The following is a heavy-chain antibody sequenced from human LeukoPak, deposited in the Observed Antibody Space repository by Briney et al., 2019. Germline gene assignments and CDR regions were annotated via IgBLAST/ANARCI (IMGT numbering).Heavy chain of an antibody. J-gene: IGHJ4*02. Sequence: SETLSLTCTVSGGSISSYYWSWIRQPPGKGLEWIGYIYYSGSTNYNPSLKSRVTISVDTSKNQFSLKLSSVTAADTAVYYCARDLWFGAIYFDYWGQGTLVTVS. V-gene: IGHV4-59*01. CDR1: GGSISSYY. D-gene: IGHD3-10*01. CDR2: IYYSGST. CDR3: ARDLWFGAIYFDY.